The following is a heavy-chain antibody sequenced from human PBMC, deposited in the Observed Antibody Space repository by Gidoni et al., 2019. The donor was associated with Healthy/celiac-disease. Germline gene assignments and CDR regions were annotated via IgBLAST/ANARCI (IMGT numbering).Heavy chain of an antibody. J-gene: IGHJ3*02. CDR1: GFTFSRYG. CDR3: AKGSMIVVVTGNDAFDI. CDR2: ISYDGSNK. V-gene: IGHV3-30*18. Sequence: QVQLVESGGGVVQPGRSLRFSCAASGFTFSRYGMHWVRQAAGKGLAWVAVISYDGSNKYYADSVKGRFTISRDNSKNTLYLQMNSLRAEDTAVYYCAKGSMIVVVTGNDAFDIWGQGTMVTVSS. D-gene: IGHD3-22*01.